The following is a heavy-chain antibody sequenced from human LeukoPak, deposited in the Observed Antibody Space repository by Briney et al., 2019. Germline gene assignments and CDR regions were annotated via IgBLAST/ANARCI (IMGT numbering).Heavy chain of an antibody. Sequence: GGSLRLSCAASGFTFSSYGMHWVRQAPGKGLEWVAFIRYDGSNKYYADSVKGRFTISRDNRKNSLYLQMNSLRTEDTALYYCAKARFPDDDGIAARPPPDYWGQGTLVTVSS. V-gene: IGHV3-30*02. J-gene: IGHJ4*02. D-gene: IGHD6-6*01. CDR2: IRYDGSNK. CDR3: AKARFPDDDGIAARPPPDY. CDR1: GFTFSSYG.